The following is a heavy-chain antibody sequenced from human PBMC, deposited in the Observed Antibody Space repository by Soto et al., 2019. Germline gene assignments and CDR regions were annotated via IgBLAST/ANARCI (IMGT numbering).Heavy chain of an antibody. CDR3: ARERKFDFWRKGLDV. Sequence: TGGSLRLSCAASGFTFSSYDMHWVRQATGKGLEWVSAIGTAGDTYYPGSVKGRFTISRENAKNSLYLQMNSLQSEDTAVYYCARERKFDFWRKGLDVWGQGTTVTVSS. V-gene: IGHV3-13*01. CDR1: GFTFSSYD. CDR2: IGTAGDT. J-gene: IGHJ6*02. D-gene: IGHD3-3*01.